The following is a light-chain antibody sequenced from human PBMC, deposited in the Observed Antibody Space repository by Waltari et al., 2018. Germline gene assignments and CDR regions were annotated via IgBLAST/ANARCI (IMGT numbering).Light chain of an antibody. V-gene: IGLV2-8*01. Sequence: QTALTQPPSMSGSPGQSVTITCIGTSSDIGGYNFVSWYQQHPGKAPKLMICDVNQRPSWVSGRFSGSKSGNTASLTISGLQAEDEADYYCSSYVNSNIFIFGNGTRLTVL. CDR1: SSDIGGYNF. J-gene: IGLJ1*01. CDR3: SSYVNSNIFI. CDR2: DVN.